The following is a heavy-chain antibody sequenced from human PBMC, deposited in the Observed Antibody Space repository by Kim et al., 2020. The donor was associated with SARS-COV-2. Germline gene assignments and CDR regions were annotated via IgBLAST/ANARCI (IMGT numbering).Heavy chain of an antibody. CDR2: ISGSGGST. V-gene: IGHV3-23*01. CDR3: AKDTEDYGGNYYYYYYGMDV. D-gene: IGHD4-17*01. CDR1: GFTFSSYA. J-gene: IGHJ6*02. Sequence: GGSLRLSCAASGFTFSSYAMSWVRQAPGKGLEWVSAISGSGGSTYYADSVKGRFTISRDNSKNTLYLQMNSLRAEDTAVYYCAKDTEDYGGNYYYYYYGMDVWGQGTTVTVSS.